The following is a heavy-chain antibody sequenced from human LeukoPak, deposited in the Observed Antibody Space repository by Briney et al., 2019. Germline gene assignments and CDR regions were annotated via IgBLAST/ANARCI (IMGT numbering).Heavy chain of an antibody. J-gene: IGHJ1*01. D-gene: IGHD1-26*01. CDR2: INSGGST. CDR1: GFTVSSNY. CDR3: ARDIVGATTYTEYFQH. Sequence: GGSLRLSCAASGFTVSSNYMSWVRQAPGKGLEWVSVINSGGSTYYAASVKGRVTISRNNSSKTMYLQMNSLRAENTAVYDCARDIVGATTYTEYFQHGGQGTLVTVSS. V-gene: IGHV3-66*01.